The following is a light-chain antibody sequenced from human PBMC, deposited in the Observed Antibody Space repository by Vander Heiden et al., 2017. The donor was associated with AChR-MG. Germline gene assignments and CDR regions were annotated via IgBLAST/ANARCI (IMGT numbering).Light chain of an antibody. J-gene: IGLJ1*01. CDR1: SSNVGSNS. V-gene: IGLV1-44*01. CDR2: SDD. Sequence: QSVLAQPPSASGTPGQRVTVSCSGSSSNVGSNSVNWYQQVPGRAPKLLIQSDDHRPSGVPDRFSGSRSGTSASLAITGLQSEDEAVYYCATWDDSLTAYFFGPGTTVTVL. CDR3: ATWDDSLTAYF.